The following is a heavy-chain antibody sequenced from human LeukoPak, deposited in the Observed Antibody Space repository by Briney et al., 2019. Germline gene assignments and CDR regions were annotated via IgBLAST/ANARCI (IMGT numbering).Heavy chain of an antibody. CDR2: ISAYNGNT. CDR3: ARDNRDYDFWSGYYPFDY. CDR1: GYTFTSYG. J-gene: IGHJ4*02. V-gene: IGHV1-18*01. D-gene: IGHD3-3*01. Sequence: GASVKVSCKASGYTFTSYGISWVRQAPGQGLEWMGWISAYNGNTNYVQKLQGRVTMTTDTSTSTAYMELRSLRSDDTAVYYCARDNRDYDFWSGYYPFDYWGQGTLVTVSS.